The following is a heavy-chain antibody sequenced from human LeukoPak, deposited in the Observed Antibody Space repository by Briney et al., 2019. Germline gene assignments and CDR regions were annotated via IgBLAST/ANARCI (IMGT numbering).Heavy chain of an antibody. CDR1: GYTFTGYY. D-gene: IGHD2-2*01. J-gene: IGHJ4*02. V-gene: IGHV1-2*02. Sequence: GASVKVSCKASGYTFTGYYMHWVRQAPGQGLEWMGWINPNSGGTNYAQKFQGRVTMTRDTSISTAYMELSRLRSDDTAVYYCARDGPPLVVPAAMTPCYWGQGTLVTVSS. CDR2: INPNSGGT. CDR3: ARDGPPLVVPAAMTPCY.